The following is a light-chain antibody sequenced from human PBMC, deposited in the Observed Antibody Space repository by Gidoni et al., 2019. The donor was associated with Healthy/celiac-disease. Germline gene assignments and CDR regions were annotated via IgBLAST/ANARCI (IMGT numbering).Light chain of an antibody. CDR3: QQRSNWPT. CDR1: QSVSSY. J-gene: IGKJ1*01. CDR2: DAS. V-gene: IGKV3-11*01. Sequence: EIVLTQSPATLSLSPGERATLSCRASQSVSSYLAWYQQQPGQAPRLLIYDASNRATGIPARCSGSGSGTDFTLTISSLEPEDFAVYYCQQRSNWPTFGQGTKVEIK.